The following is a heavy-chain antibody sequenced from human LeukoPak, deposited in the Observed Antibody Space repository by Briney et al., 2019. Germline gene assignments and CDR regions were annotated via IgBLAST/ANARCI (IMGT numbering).Heavy chain of an antibody. J-gene: IGHJ4*02. CDR2: MNPNSGDT. V-gene: IGHV1-8*03. D-gene: IGHD6-19*01. CDR3: ARGPSAVAEYYFDY. Sequence: ASMKVSCKTSGYTFTNYDINWVRQATGQGLEWMGWMNPNSGDTGYAQKFQGRVTITTDASISTAYMELSSLTSEDTAVYYCARGPSAVAEYYFDYWGQGTLVTVSS. CDR1: GYTFTNYD.